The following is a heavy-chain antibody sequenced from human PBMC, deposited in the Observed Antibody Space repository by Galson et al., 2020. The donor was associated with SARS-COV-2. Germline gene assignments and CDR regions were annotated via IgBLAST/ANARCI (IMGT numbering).Heavy chain of an antibody. CDR3: ASLEIGNVYYDFWSGYVGFDP. CDR1: GGSFSGYY. J-gene: IGHJ5*02. CDR2: INHSGST. D-gene: IGHD3-3*01. Sequence: SETLSLTCAVYGGSFSGYYWSWIRQPPGKGLEWIGEINHSGSTNYNPSLKSRVTISVDTSKNQFSLKLSSVTAADTAVYYCASLEIGNVYYDFWSGYVGFDPWGQGTLVTVSS. V-gene: IGHV4-34*01.